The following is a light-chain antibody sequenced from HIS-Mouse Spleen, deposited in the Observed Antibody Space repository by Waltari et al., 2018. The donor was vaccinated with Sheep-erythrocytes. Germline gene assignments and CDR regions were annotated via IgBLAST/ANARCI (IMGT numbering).Light chain of an antibody. CDR2: EGS. Sequence: QSVLTQPPSVSGAPGQRVTISCPGSSPNLGAGSDLHRYPQPPGKAPKLMIYEGSKRPSGVSNRFSGSKSGNTASLTISGLQAEDEADYYCCSYAGSSTPWVFGGGTKLTVL. CDR3: CSYAGSSTPWV. CDR1: SPNLGAGSD. J-gene: IGLJ3*02. V-gene: IGLV2-23*01.